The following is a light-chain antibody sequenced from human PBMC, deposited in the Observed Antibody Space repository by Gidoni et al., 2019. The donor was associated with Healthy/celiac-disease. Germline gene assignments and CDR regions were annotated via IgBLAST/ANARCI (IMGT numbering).Light chain of an antibody. CDR2: DAS. J-gene: IGKJ4*01. V-gene: IGKV1-33*01. Sequence: DIQMTQSPSSLSASVGDRVTITCQASQDISNYLNWYQQKPGKAPKLLIYDASNLETGVPSRFSGSGSGTDFTFTISSLQPEDIATYYCQQYDNLPLLITFXGXTKVEIK. CDR1: QDISNY. CDR3: QQYDNLPLLIT.